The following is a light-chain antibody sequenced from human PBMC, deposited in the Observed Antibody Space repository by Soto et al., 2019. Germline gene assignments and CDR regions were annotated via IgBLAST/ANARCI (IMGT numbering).Light chain of an antibody. CDR2: GAS. CDR3: QQYGSSPRLT. Sequence: EIVFTQSPGTLSLSPGERATLSCRASQSVSSSYLAWYQQKPGQAPRLIIYGASSRANGIPDRCSVSGSGTDLTLTLSRLEPEAFAVYDGQQYGSSPRLTFGGGTKVDNK. V-gene: IGKV3-20*01. CDR1: QSVSSSY. J-gene: IGKJ4*01.